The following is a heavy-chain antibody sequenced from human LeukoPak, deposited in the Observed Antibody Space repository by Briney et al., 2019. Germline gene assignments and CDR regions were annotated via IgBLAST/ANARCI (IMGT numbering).Heavy chain of an antibody. CDR3: AKGVLPTGFDY. J-gene: IGHJ4*02. D-gene: IGHD3-10*01. Sequence: GGSLRLSCAASGFTFSSYAMSWVRQAPGKGLEWVSAISGSGGNTYYADSVKGRFTISRDNSKNTLYLQMNSLRAEDTAIYYCAKGVLPTGFDYWGQGTLVTVSS. CDR2: ISGSGGNT. CDR1: GFTFSSYA. V-gene: IGHV3-23*01.